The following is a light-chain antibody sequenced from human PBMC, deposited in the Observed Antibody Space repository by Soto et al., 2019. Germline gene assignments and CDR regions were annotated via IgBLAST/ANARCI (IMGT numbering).Light chain of an antibody. CDR1: QGVVSY. CDR2: DAS. CDR3: QQRSNWPIT. V-gene: IGKV3-11*01. J-gene: IGKJ5*01. Sequence: EIVLTQSPATLSLSPGGGATLSCRASQGVVSYLAWYQQKPGQAPRLLIYDASNRATGIPARLSGSGSGTNFTLTISSLEPEDFAVYYCQQRSNWPITFGQGTRLRL.